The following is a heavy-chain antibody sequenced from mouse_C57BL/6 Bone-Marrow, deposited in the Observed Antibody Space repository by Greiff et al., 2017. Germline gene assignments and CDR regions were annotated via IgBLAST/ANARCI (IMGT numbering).Heavy chain of an antibody. CDR1: GYTFTDYE. J-gene: IGHJ1*03. CDR3: TRTPITTVVAYWYFDV. Sequence: VQLQQSGAELVRPGASVTLSCKASGYTFTDYEMHWVKQTPVHGLEWIGAIDPETGGTASNQKFKGKAILTADKSSSTAYMELRSLTSEDSAVYYCTRTPITTVVAYWYFDVWGTGTTVTVSS. CDR2: IDPETGGT. D-gene: IGHD1-1*01. V-gene: IGHV1-15*01.